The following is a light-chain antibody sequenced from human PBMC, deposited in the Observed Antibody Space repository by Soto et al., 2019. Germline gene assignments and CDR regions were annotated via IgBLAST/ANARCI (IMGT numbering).Light chain of an antibody. CDR2: QDS. J-gene: IGLJ2*01. CDR1: NMGDKY. V-gene: IGLV3-1*01. Sequence: YELTQAPSVSVSPGQTASITCSGGNMGDKYACWYQQRPGQSPVLIIYQDSKRPSGIPERFSGSNFGNTATLTISGTQAMDEADYYCQARDSGTPVVFGGGTTLTVL. CDR3: QARDSGTPVV.